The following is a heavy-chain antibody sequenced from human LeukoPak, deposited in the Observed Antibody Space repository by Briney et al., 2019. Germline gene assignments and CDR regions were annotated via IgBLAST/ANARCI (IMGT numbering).Heavy chain of an antibody. Sequence: GGSLRLSCAASGFTFSSSAMSWVRQAPGKGLEWVSGISGSGGSKYYADSVKGRFTISRDNSKNTLYLQMNSLRAEDTAVYYCAKDLSPVQIAVAGYFDYWGQGTLVTVSS. CDR1: GFTFSSSA. V-gene: IGHV3-23*01. CDR3: AKDLSPVQIAVAGYFDY. J-gene: IGHJ4*02. D-gene: IGHD6-19*01. CDR2: ISGSGGSK.